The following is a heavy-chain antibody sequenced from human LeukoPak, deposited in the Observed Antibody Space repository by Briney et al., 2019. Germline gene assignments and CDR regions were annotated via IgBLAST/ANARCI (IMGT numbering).Heavy chain of an antibody. D-gene: IGHD6-19*01. CDR3: AKDSDSSGWYESSY. J-gene: IGHJ4*02. CDR1: GFTFSSYA. CDR2: ISGSGGST. Sequence: PGGSLRLSCAASGFTFSSYAMSWVRQAPGKGLEWVSAISGSGGSTYYADSVKGRFTISRDNSKNTLYLQMNSLRAEDTAVYYCAKDSDSSGWYESSYWGQGTLVTVSS. V-gene: IGHV3-23*01.